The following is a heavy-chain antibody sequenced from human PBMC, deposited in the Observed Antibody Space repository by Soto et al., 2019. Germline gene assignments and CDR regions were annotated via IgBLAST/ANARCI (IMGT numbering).Heavy chain of an antibody. D-gene: IGHD2-15*01. V-gene: IGHV1-24*01. CDR3: ATDRMVEYCSGGSCYEFDY. CDR2: FDPEDGET. J-gene: IGHJ4*02. CDR1: GYTLTELS. Sequence: ASVKVSCQVSGYTLTELSMHWVRQAPGKGLEWMGGFDPEDGETIYAQKFQGRVTMTEDTSTDTAYMELSSLRSEDTAVYYCATDRMVEYCSGGSCYEFDYWGQGTLVTVSS.